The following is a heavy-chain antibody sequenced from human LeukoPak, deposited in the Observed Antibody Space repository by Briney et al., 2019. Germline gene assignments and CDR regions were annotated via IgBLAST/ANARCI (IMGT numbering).Heavy chain of an antibody. Sequence: PSETLSLTCTVSGGSISSYYRSWVRQPAGKGLEWVGRIYTSGSTNYNASLKSGVTMSVDTSKNQFSLKLSSVTAADTAVYYCARGSGYYSYYMDVWGKGTTVTVSS. CDR1: GGSISSYY. CDR2: IYTSGST. CDR3: ARGSGYYSYYMDV. D-gene: IGHD3-22*01. J-gene: IGHJ6*03. V-gene: IGHV4-4*07.